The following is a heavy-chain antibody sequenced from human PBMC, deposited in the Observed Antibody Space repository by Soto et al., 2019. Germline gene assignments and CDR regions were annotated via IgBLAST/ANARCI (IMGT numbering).Heavy chain of an antibody. Sequence: QVQLQESGPGLVKPSQTLSLTCTVSGGSISSGGYYWSWIRQHPGKGLEWIGYIYYSGSTYYNPSLKSRVTISVDTSKTQFSLKLSSVPGADTAVYYCARDGLRLGELSGFDYWGQGTLVTVSS. CDR3: ARDGLRLGELSGFDY. D-gene: IGHD3-16*02. CDR1: GGSISSGGYY. CDR2: IYYSGST. J-gene: IGHJ4*02. V-gene: IGHV4-31*03.